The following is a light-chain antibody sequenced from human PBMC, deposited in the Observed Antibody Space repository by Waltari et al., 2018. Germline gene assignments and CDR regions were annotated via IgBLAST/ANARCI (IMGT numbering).Light chain of an antibody. J-gene: IGLJ3*02. V-gene: IGLV4-69*01. Sequence: QLVLTQSPSASASLGASVKLTCTLSSGHSNYAIAWHQQQPEKGPRYLMKLNSDGTHNKGDEIPDRFSGPSSGAERYLTISSRQSEDEADYYCQTWGTGIRVFGGGTKLTVL. CDR2: LNSDGTH. CDR3: QTWGTGIRV. CDR1: SGHSNYA.